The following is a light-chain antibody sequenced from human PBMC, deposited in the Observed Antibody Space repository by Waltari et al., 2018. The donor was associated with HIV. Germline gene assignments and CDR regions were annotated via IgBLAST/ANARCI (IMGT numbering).Light chain of an antibody. CDR3: GTWDSSLGAVY. CDR2: DKS. Sequence: QTVFTQPPSVSAAPGQKVTISCSGSTSNIGNNYVPWYQRLPATAPKLLSYDKSARPPRIPDRFSGSKPGPSATLGFTGLETGDEFDYYCGTWDSSLGAVYFGTETKVTVL. CDR1: TSNIGNNY. J-gene: IGLJ1*01. V-gene: IGLV1-51*01.